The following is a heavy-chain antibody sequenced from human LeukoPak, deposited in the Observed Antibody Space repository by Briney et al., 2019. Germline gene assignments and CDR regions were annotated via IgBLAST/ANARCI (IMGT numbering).Heavy chain of an antibody. CDR3: SKTISERWLQLRRGPQGDFYSYYMDV. J-gene: IGHJ6*03. CDR2: IYTSGTI. V-gene: IGHV4-4*08. CDR1: GGPISDYY. Sequence: PSETLSLTCTVSGGPISDYYWSWLRQSPGNGLDWLGSIYTSGTINYNPALKSRVTISVDTSKTRFSLTLSSVTAAGTAVYSCSKTISERWLQLRRGPQGDFYSYYMDVWGRGATVTVSS. D-gene: IGHD5-24*01.